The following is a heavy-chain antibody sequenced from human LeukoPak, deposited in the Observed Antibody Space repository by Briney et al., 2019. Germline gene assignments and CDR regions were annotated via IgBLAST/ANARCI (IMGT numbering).Heavy chain of an antibody. J-gene: IGHJ6*02. Sequence: PSETLSLTCTVSGGSVSSGSYYWSWIRQPPGKGLEWIGYIYYSGSTNYNPSLKSRVTISVDTSKNQFSLKLSSVTAADTAVYYCAREAPSAGATYDYYYGMDVWGQGTTVTVS. CDR1: GGSVSSGSYY. D-gene: IGHD1-26*01. V-gene: IGHV4-61*01. CDR3: AREAPSAGATYDYYYGMDV. CDR2: IYYSGST.